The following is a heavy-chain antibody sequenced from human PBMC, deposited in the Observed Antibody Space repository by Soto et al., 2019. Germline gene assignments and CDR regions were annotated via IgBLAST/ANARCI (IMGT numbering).Heavy chain of an antibody. CDR1: GYTFTSYA. Sequence: ASVKVSCKASGYTFTSYAMHWVRQAPGQRLEWMGWINAGNGNTKYSQKFQGRVTITRDTSASTAYMELSSLRSEDTAVYYCARETVTMVRGVITTLLYWVQGNMVAVS. J-gene: IGHJ4*02. D-gene: IGHD3-10*01. CDR2: INAGNGNT. V-gene: IGHV1-3*01. CDR3: ARETVTMVRGVITTLLY.